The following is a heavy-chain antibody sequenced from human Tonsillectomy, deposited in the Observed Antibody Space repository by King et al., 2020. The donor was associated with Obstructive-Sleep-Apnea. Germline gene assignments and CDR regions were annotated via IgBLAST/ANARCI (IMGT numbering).Heavy chain of an antibody. D-gene: IGHD1-14*01. Sequence: VQLVESGGGLVQPGGSLRLSCAASGFTFSTYSMDWVRQAPGKGLEWVSYISSSSGTIYYADSVKGRFTISRDNARNSLYLQMNSLRAEDTAVYYCAGMTRTDAFDIWGQGTMVTVSS. CDR3: AGMTRTDAFDI. CDR1: GFTFSTYS. J-gene: IGHJ3*02. V-gene: IGHV3-48*04. CDR2: ISSSSGTI.